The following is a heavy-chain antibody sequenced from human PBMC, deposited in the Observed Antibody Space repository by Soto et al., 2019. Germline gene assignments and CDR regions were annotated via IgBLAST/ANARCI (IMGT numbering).Heavy chain of an antibody. D-gene: IGHD2-15*01. CDR3: VRDADETAIVPAPRLV. CDR2: IYHSGST. V-gene: IGHV4-4*02. CDR1: GGSISSSHW. J-gene: IGHJ6*02. Sequence: QVHLQESGPGLVNPSGTLTLTCAVSGGSISSSHWWGWVRQAPGKGLEWIGEIYHSGSTNYNPSLKSRITMSVDKSKNQFSVNLSAVIAADTAVYYCVRDADETAIVPAPRLVWGRGTMVTVSS.